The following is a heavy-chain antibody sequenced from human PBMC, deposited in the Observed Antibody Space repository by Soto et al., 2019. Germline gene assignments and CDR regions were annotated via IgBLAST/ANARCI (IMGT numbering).Heavy chain of an antibody. CDR1: GGSISSGDHS. Sequence: PSETLSLTCVVSGGSISSGDHSWSWIRQPPGKGLEWIGSVYHIGSTYYDPSLRSRVTISVDRSRNQFSLKLTSVTAADTALYYCARGKGLKVVRDFFDLWGQGTLVTVSS. J-gene: IGHJ4*02. CDR2: VYHIGST. CDR3: ARGKGLKVVRDFFDL. D-gene: IGHD2-15*01. V-gene: IGHV4-30-2*01.